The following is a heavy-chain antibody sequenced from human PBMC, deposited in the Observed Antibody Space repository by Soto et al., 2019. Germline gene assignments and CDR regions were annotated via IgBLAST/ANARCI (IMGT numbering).Heavy chain of an antibody. CDR3: ATSYGSGYRAFDY. D-gene: IGHD3-10*01. CDR2: VNPMLGMS. J-gene: IGHJ4*02. CDR1: GDTFNFHS. Sequence: QVQLVQSGAEVKRPGSSVKVSCKASGDTFNFHSINWVRQAPGLGLEWMGRVNPMLGMSNYAQRFQGRVTMPADKSTSTAYMELSGLRSEDTAIYYCATSYGSGYRAFDYWGQGALVTVSS. V-gene: IGHV1-69*04.